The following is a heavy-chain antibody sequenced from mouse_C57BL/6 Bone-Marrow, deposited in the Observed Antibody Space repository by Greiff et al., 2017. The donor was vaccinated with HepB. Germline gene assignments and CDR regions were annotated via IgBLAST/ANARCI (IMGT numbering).Heavy chain of an antibody. D-gene: IGHD1-1*01. J-gene: IGHJ1*03. CDR2: IDPANGNT. CDR1: GFNIKNTY. Sequence: VQLKESVAELVRPGASVKLSCTASGFNIKNTYMHWVKQRPEQGLEWIGRIDPANGNTKYAPKFQGKATITADTSSNTAYLQLSSLTSEDTAIYYCARSRIYYYGSRGYFDVWGTGTTVTVSS. V-gene: IGHV14-3*01. CDR3: ARSRIYYYGSRGYFDV.